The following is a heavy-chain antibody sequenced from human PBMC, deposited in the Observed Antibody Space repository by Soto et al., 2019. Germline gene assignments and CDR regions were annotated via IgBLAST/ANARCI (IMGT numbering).Heavy chain of an antibody. D-gene: IGHD3-22*01. CDR3: ARDPTVTMIVVVQTNWFDH. CDR1: GFTFSSYA. CDR2: ISYDGSNK. J-gene: IGHJ5*02. V-gene: IGHV3-30-3*01. Sequence: GGSLRLSCAASGFTFSSYAMHWVRQAPGKGLEGVAVISYDGSNKYYADSVKGRFTISRDNSKNTLYLQMNSLRAEDTAVYYCARDPTVTMIVVVQTNWFDHWGQGTLVTVSS.